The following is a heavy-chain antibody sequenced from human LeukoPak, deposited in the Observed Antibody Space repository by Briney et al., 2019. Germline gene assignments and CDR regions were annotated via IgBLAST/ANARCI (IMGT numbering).Heavy chain of an antibody. Sequence: GGSLRLSRAASGFTFSSYAMSWVRQAPGKGLEWVSAISGSGGSTYYADSVKGRFTISRDNSKNTLYLQMNSLRAEDTAVYYCAKDRYVLDYGDSYFDYWGQGTLVTVSS. CDR3: AKDRYVLDYGDSYFDY. CDR2: ISGSGGST. V-gene: IGHV3-23*01. J-gene: IGHJ4*02. D-gene: IGHD4-17*01. CDR1: GFTFSSYA.